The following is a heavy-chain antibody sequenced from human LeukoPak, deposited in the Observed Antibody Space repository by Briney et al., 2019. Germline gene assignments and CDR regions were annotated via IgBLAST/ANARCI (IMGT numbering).Heavy chain of an antibody. Sequence: GGSLRLSCAASGFTFSDYYMSWIRQAPGKGLEWVSYISSSGSTIYYADSVKGRFTISRDNAKNSLYLQMNSLRAEDTAVYYCARVSVVPAATLDYWGQGTLVTVSS. CDR1: GFTFSDYY. V-gene: IGHV3-11*01. CDR2: ISSSGSTI. D-gene: IGHD2-2*01. CDR3: ARVSVVPAATLDY. J-gene: IGHJ4*02.